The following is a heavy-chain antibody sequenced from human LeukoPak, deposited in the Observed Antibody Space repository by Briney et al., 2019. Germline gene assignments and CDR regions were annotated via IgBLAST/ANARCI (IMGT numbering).Heavy chain of an antibody. D-gene: IGHD6-19*01. J-gene: IGHJ4*02. CDR2: ISGSGGSS. V-gene: IGHV3-23*01. CDR3: ARDRGAVAGTGSFRDF. Sequence: GGSLRLSCAASGFTFSNYVMSWVRQAPGKGLEWVSTISGSGGSSYYGDSVRGRFTASRDNSKNTLYLQMSSLKVEDTAVYYCARDRGAVAGTGSFRDFWGQGTLVTVSS. CDR1: GFTFSNYV.